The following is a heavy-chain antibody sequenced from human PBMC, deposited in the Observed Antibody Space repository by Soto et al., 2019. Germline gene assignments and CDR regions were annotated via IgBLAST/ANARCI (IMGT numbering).Heavy chain of an antibody. CDR3: ARYGYSSGWYLGTGMDV. CDR2: ISTYNGNT. J-gene: IGHJ6*02. D-gene: IGHD6-19*01. Sequence: QVQLVQSGAEVKKPGASLKVSCEASGYSFSDYGIAWVRQAPGQGLAWVGWISTYNGNTNYGQKFQGRVTMTTDTSANTAYRELRSLRSDDAAMYYCARYGYSSGWYLGTGMDVWGQGSPVTVSS. V-gene: IGHV1-18*04. CDR1: GYSFSDYG.